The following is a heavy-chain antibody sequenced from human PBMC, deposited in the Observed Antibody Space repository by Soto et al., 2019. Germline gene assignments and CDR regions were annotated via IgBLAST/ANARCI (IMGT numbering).Heavy chain of an antibody. J-gene: IGHJ4*02. CDR3: ARDLTREGDYYDRSGYYLDY. V-gene: IGHV1-46*01. CDR1: GYTFTRYY. CDR2: INPSDDAT. Sequence: ASVKVSCKASGYTFTRYYMHGVRQAPGQGLEWMGIINPSDDATSYAEKFQGRLTMTKDTSTSTVYMEMSSLRSEDTAVYYCARDLTREGDYYDRSGYYLDYWGQGTLVTVSS. D-gene: IGHD3-22*01.